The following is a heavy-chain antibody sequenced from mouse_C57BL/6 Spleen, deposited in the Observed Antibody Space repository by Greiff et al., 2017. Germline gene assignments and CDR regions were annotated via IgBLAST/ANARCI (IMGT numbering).Heavy chain of an antibody. D-gene: IGHD2-2*01. CDR2: ISGGGGNT. J-gene: IGHJ3*01. CDR3: ARGLMVTTTPWFAY. Sequence: EVMLVESGGGLVKPGGSLKLSCAASGFTFSSYTMSWVRQTPEKRLEWVATISGGGGNTYYPDSVKGRFTISRDNAKNTLYLQMSSLRSEDTALYYCARGLMVTTTPWFAYWGQGTLVTVSA. V-gene: IGHV5-9*01. CDR1: GFTFSSYT.